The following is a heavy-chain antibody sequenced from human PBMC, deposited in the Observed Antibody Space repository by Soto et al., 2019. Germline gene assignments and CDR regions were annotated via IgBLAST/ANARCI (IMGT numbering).Heavy chain of an antibody. CDR1: GYNFATDW. D-gene: IGHD5-18*01. CDR2: IYPADSDT. CDR3: ARYWHSYSLNYYRGMDV. J-gene: IGHJ6*02. Sequence: VEALKISCKGAGYNFATDWIGWVLQMPGKGLEWMGIIYPADSDTRYSPSSQGQVTISADKSISTAYLQWSSLKASDTAMYFCARYWHSYSLNYYRGMDVWGQGTTITVSS. V-gene: IGHV5-51*01.